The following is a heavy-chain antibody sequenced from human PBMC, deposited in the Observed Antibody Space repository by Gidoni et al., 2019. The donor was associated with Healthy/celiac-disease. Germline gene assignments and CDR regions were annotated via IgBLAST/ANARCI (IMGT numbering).Heavy chain of an antibody. Sequence: QVQLVASGGGVVQPGRSLRLSCAAFGFTFRSYGMHWVRQAPGQGLEWVAVISYDGSNKYYADSVKGRFTISRDNSKNTLYLQMNSLRAEDTAVYYCAKETWDYGDYYYYGMDVWGQGTTVTVSS. CDR3: AKETWDYGDYYYYGMDV. CDR1: GFTFRSYG. CDR2: ISYDGSNK. V-gene: IGHV3-30*18. J-gene: IGHJ6*02. D-gene: IGHD4-17*01.